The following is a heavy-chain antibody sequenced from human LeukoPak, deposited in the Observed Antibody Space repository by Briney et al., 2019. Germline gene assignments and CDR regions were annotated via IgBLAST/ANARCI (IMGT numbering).Heavy chain of an antibody. CDR1: GYTFTGYY. V-gene: IGHV1-2*02. J-gene: IGHJ4*02. CDR2: INPNSGGT. D-gene: IGHD5-12*01. CDR3: ARGKYIVATLLGPLNY. Sequence: EASVKVSCKASGYTFTGYYMHWVRQAPGQGLEWMGWINPNSGGTNYPQKFQGRVTMTRDTSISTAYMELSRLRSDDTAVYYCARGKYIVATLLGPLNYWGQGTLVTVSS.